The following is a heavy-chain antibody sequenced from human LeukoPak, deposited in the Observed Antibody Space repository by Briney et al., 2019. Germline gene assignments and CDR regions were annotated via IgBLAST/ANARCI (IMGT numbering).Heavy chain of an antibody. CDR2: IYYSGST. D-gene: IGHD2-15*01. CDR3: ARCSGANCYSQY. Sequence: SETLSLTCTVSGGSISSSSYYWGWIRQPPGKGLEWIGSIYYSGSTYYNPSLASRVTISVDTSKNQFSLKLTSVTAADTAVYYCARCSGANCYSQYWGQGALVTVSS. J-gene: IGHJ4*02. V-gene: IGHV4-39*07. CDR1: GGSISSSSYY.